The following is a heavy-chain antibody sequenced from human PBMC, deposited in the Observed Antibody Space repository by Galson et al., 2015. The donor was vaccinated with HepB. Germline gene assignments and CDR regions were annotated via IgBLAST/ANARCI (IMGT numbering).Heavy chain of an antibody. J-gene: IGHJ6*02. Sequence: SLRLSCAASGFTFSSYAMSWVRQAPGKGLEWVSAISGSGGSTYYADSVKGRFTISRDNSKNTLYLQMNSLRAEDTAVYYCAKDSDRGSSSARYGMDVWGQVTTVTVSS. D-gene: IGHD3-16*01. CDR1: GFTFSSYA. CDR2: ISGSGGST. V-gene: IGHV3-23*01. CDR3: AKDSDRGSSSARYGMDV.